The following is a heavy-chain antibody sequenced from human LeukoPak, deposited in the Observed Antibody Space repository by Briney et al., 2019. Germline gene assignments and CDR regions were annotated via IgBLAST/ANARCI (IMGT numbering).Heavy chain of an antibody. D-gene: IGHD1-26*01. CDR3: ARSGVGATPIDY. J-gene: IGHJ4*02. CDR1: GYTFTSYG. Sequence: ASVKVSCKASGYTFTSYGISWVRQATGQGLEWMGWMNPNSGNTGYAQKFQGRVTMTRDTSISTAYMELSRLRSDDTAVYYCARSGVGATPIDYWGQGTLVTVSS. CDR2: MNPNSGNT. V-gene: IGHV1-8*02.